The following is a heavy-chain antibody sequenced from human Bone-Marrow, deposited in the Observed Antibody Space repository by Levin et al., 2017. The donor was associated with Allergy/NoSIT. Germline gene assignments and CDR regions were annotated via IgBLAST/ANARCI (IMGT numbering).Heavy chain of an antibody. D-gene: IGHD3-10*01. CDR3: AKDGPGYSYYFDY. V-gene: IGHV3-23*01. CDR2: ISGTGGNT. Sequence: PGWSLRLSCAASGFTFSSYAMSWVRQAPGKGLEWVSAISGTGGNTYYADSVKGRFTISRDNSKNTLYLQMNSLRAEDTAVYYCAKDGPGYSYYFDYWGQGTLVTVSS. CDR1: GFTFSSYA. J-gene: IGHJ4*02.